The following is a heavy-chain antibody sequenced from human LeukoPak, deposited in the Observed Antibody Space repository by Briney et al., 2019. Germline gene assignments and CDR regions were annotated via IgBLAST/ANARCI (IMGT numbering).Heavy chain of an antibody. D-gene: IGHD2-15*01. CDR3: ARGVGYCSGGRCYFDY. V-gene: IGHV4-31*03. Sequence: SQTLSLTCTVSGGSINNNNYYWSWIRQHPGQGLEWLGYIYYTGSTYYKPSLKSRVTMSVDTSKNHFSLKVNSVTAADTAVYYCARGVGYCSGGRCYFDYWGQGTLVTVSS. CDR2: IYYTGST. J-gene: IGHJ4*02. CDR1: GGSINNNNYY.